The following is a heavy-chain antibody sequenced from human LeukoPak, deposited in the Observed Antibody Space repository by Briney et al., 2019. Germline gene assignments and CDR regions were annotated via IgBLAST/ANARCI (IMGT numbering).Heavy chain of an antibody. CDR3: ARRGRYSYGTDY. Sequence: SETLSLTCTVSGGSISSYYWSWIRQPPGKGLEWIGYIYYSGSTNYNPSLKSRVTISVDTSKNQFSLKLSSVTAADTAVYYCARRGRYSYGTDYWGQGTLVTVSS. J-gene: IGHJ4*02. CDR1: GGSISSYY. CDR2: IYYSGST. V-gene: IGHV4-59*12. D-gene: IGHD5-18*01.